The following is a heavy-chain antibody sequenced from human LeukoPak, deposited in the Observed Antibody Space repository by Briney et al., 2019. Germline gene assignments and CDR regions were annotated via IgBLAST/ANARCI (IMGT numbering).Heavy chain of an antibody. CDR3: ARGYCSGGSCYPPPV. CDR2: INPSGGST. V-gene: IGHV1-46*01. Sequence: GASVKVSCKASGYTFTSYYMHWVRQAPGQGLEWMGIINPSGGSTSYAQKFQGRVTMTRDTSTSTVYMELSSLRSEDTAVYYCARGYCSGGSCYPPPVWGQGTLVTVSS. D-gene: IGHD2-15*01. J-gene: IGHJ4*02. CDR1: GYTFTSYY.